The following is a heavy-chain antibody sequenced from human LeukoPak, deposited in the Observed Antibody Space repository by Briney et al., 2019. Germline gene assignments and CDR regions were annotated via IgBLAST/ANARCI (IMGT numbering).Heavy chain of an antibody. CDR2: IYYSGST. V-gene: IGHV4-59*01. Sequence: KPSETLSLTCTVSGGSISSYYWSWIRQPPGKGLEWIGCIYYSGSTNYNPSLKSRVTISVDTSKNQSSLKLSSVTAADTAVYYCARVRRSAVAGLWLDYWGQGTLVTVSS. CDR3: ARVRRSAVAGLWLDY. J-gene: IGHJ4*02. CDR1: GGSISSYY. D-gene: IGHD6-19*01.